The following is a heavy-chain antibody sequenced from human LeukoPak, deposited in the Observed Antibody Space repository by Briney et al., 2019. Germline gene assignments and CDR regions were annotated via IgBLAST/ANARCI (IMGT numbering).Heavy chain of an antibody. D-gene: IGHD2-2*01. CDR2: MNPKSGGT. J-gene: IGHJ4*02. CDR1: GYTFTGYY. V-gene: IGHV1-2*02. CDR3: ARAPVVPAAVFDY. Sequence: ASVKVSCKASGYTFTGYYVHWVRQAPGQGLEWMGWMNPKSGGTNYAQKFQGRVTMTRDTSISTAYMELSRLRSDDTAVYYCARAPVVPAAVFDYWGQGTLVTVSS.